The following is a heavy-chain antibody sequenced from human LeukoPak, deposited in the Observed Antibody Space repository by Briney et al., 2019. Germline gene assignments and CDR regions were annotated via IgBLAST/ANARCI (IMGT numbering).Heavy chain of an antibody. V-gene: IGHV3-33*03. CDR2: IWYDASNK. Sequence: PGGSLRLSCAASGFTFSSFGMHWVRQAPGKGLEWVAVIWYDASNKYYADSVKGRFTISRDNSKNTLYLQMSSLRDDDTAVYYCVRGVGVSRFNYLDSWGQGTLVIVSS. J-gene: IGHJ4*02. CDR3: VRGVGVSRFNYLDS. CDR1: GFTFSSFG. D-gene: IGHD3-10*01.